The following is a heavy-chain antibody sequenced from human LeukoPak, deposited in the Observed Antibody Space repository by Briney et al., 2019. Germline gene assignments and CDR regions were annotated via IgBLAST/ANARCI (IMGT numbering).Heavy chain of an antibody. CDR2: IYSGGST. CDR1: GFTVSSNY. D-gene: IGHD1-14*01. Sequence: QPGGSLRLSCAASGFTVSSNYMSGVRQAPGKGLEWVSIIYSGGSTYYADSVKGRFTISRDNSKNTLYLQMNSLRAEDTAMYYCAITPQLAYWGQGTLVAVSS. CDR3: AITPQLAY. J-gene: IGHJ4*02. V-gene: IGHV3-53*01.